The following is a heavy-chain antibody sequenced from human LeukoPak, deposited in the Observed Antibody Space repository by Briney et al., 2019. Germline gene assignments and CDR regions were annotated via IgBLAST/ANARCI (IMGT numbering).Heavy chain of an antibody. CDR2: ISVYNGNT. V-gene: IGHV1-18*01. Sequence: ASVKVSCKASGYTFNNYYITWVRQAPGQGLEWMGWISVYNGNTNYVQKFQGRVTMTTDTSTSTAYMELRSLRSDDTAMYCCARSYCSGSSCYYFDHWGQGTPVTVSS. CDR3: ARSYCSGSSCYYFDH. CDR1: GYTFNNYY. D-gene: IGHD2-15*01. J-gene: IGHJ4*02.